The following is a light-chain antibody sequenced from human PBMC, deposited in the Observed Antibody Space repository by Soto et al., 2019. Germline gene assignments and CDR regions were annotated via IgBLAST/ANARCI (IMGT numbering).Light chain of an antibody. J-gene: IGKJ1*01. V-gene: IGKV3-11*01. CDR3: HQRQCWPRT. CDR2: LPS. Sequence: EIVLTQSPATLSSFPGDRVTLSCRASQAVNTRLAWYQHKPGQAPILLIYLPSNRAAGIPARFSGSGSETDFTLTISAVEHEDCAVYYCHQRQCWPRTFGQGTTVDIK. CDR1: QAVNTR.